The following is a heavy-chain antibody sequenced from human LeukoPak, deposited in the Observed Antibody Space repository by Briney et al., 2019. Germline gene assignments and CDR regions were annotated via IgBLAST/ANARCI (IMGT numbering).Heavy chain of an antibody. CDR2: IYYSGST. Sequence: SETLSLTCTVSGGTISYYYWSWLRQPPGQGLEWIGYIYYSGSTNYNPSLKSRVTISVDTSKSHFSLKLSSVTVADTAVYYCARDSGTTGEVKCDPWGQGTLVTVSS. CDR1: GGTISYYY. D-gene: IGHD3-10*01. CDR3: ARDSGTTGEVKCDP. J-gene: IGHJ5*02. V-gene: IGHV4-59*12.